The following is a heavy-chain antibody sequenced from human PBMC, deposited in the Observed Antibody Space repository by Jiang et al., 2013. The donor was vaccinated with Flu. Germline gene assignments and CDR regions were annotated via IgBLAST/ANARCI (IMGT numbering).Heavy chain of an antibody. J-gene: IGHJ4*02. CDR1: GGSFSGYY. Sequence: GSGLVKPSETLSLTCAVYGGSFSGYYWSWIRQPPGKGLEWIGEINHSGSTNYNPSLKSRVTISVDTSKNQFSLKLSSVTAADTAVYYCARGRGLTAAHRGTPDYWGQGTLVTVSS. CDR3: ARGRGLTAAHRGTPDY. CDR2: INHSGST. D-gene: IGHD3-10*01. V-gene: IGHV4-34*01.